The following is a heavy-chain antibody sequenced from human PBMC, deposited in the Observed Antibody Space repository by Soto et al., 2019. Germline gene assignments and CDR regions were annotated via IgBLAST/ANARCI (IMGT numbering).Heavy chain of an antibody. V-gene: IGHV4-61*01. Sequence: QVQLQESGPGLVRPSETLSLTCTVPGGPVTSSSYYWSWIRQPPGKGLEWIAYIYHSGSTNYNPSLKSRVTTSVGTSENEVSLKLRSVTAADTAIYYCARSGYYEYFDYWGQGMLVSVSS. D-gene: IGHD3-3*01. CDR2: IYHSGST. J-gene: IGHJ4*02. CDR3: ARSGYYEYFDY. CDR1: GGPVTSSSYY.